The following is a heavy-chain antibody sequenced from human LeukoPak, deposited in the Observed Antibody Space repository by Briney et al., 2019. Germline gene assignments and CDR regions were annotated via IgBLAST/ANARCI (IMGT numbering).Heavy chain of an antibody. CDR1: GYTRTQES. D-gene: IGHD3-22*01. CDR3: ARGPTPTSYYYDSSGYKYFQH. CDR2: INPSGGST. J-gene: IGHJ1*01. Sequence: ASVKVSRKVSGYTRTQESMHWVRQAPGQGLEWMGIINPSGGSTSYAQKFQGRVTMTRDTSTSTAYMELSSLRSEDTAVYYCARGPTPTSYYYDSSGYKYFQHWGQGTLVTVSS. V-gene: IGHV1-46*01.